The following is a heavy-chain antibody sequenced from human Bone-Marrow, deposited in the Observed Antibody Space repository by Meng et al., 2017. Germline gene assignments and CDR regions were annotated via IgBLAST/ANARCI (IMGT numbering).Heavy chain of an antibody. D-gene: IGHD1-26*01. Sequence: QWRLQGWGPGRVKPSQTLSLTCTVSGGSISSGGYYWSWIRQHPGKGLEWIGYIYYSGSTYYNPSLKSLVTISVDTSKNQFSLKLSSVTAADTAVYYCARVGYSGSRVTSYYFDYWGQGTLVTVFS. CDR2: IYYSGST. J-gene: IGHJ4*02. CDR1: GGSISSGGYY. V-gene: IGHV4-31*01. CDR3: ARVGYSGSRVTSYYFDY.